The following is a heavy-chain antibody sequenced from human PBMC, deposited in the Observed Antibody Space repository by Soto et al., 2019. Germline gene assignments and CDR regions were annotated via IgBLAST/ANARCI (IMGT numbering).Heavy chain of an antibody. V-gene: IGHV4-30-4*08. D-gene: IGHD3-3*01. CDR2: IYHSGHT. J-gene: IGHJ5*02. CDR3: ARTWWSGWGRRIFDP. CDR1: GDSIPRGDNY. Sequence: SETLSLTCTVSGDSIPRGDNYWSWIRQPTGKGLEWIGSIYHSGHTYYNPSLKSRLSISVDTSKNHFSLRLTSMTAADTAVYYCARTWWSGWGRRIFDPWGQGALLTVSS.